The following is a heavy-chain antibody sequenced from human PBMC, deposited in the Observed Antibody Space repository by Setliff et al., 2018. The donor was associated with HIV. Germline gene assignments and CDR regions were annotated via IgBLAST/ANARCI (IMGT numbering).Heavy chain of an antibody. CDR2: ISYTGST. J-gene: IGHJ3*02. V-gene: IGHV4-59*12. Sequence: PSETLSLTCAVYGGAFNDFYWSWLRQPPGKGLEWIGYISYTGSTNYNPSLKSRVTISVDTSKNQFSLKLSSVTAADTAVYYCARWITTPTKGVFDIWGQGTVVTVSS. CDR3: ARWITTPTKGVFDI. D-gene: IGHD3-22*01. CDR1: GGAFNDFY.